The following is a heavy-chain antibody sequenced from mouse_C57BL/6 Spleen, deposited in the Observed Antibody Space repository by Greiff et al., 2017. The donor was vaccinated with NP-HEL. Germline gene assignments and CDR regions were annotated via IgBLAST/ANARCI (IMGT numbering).Heavy chain of an antibody. Sequence: VQLQQSGPELVKPGASVKISCKASGYAFSSSWMNWVKQRPGKGLEWIGRIYPGDGDTNYNGKFKGKATLPADKSSSTAYMQLSSLTSEDSAVYFCARITTVVATPLWYFDVWGTRTTVTVSS. CDR2: IYPGDGDT. CDR1: GYAFSSSW. D-gene: IGHD1-1*01. J-gene: IGHJ1*03. V-gene: IGHV1-82*01. CDR3: ARITTVVATPLWYFDV.